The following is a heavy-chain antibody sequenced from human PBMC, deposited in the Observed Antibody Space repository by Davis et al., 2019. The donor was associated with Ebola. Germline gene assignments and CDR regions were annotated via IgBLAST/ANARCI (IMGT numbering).Heavy chain of an antibody. D-gene: IGHD4-17*01. J-gene: IGHJ4*02. Sequence: GESLKISCAASGFTFNKYWMHWVRQAPGKGLVYVSRISSDGGITSYADSVKGRFTTSRDNAKNTVHLQMNSLTAEDTAVYYCVRTTYGAPEYWGQGTLVTVSS. V-gene: IGHV3-74*01. CDR2: ISSDGGIT. CDR1: GFTFNKYW. CDR3: VRTTYGAPEY.